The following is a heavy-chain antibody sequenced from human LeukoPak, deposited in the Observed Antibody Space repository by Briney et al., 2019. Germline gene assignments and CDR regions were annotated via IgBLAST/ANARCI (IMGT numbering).Heavy chain of an antibody. CDR2: IYTSGST. CDR3: ARGETYYYGSGSSYFDY. J-gene: IGHJ4*02. Sequence: SETLSLTCTVSGGSISSGSYYWSWIRQPAGKGLEWIGRIYTSGSTNYNPSLKSRVTISVDTSKNQFSLKLSSVTAADTAVYYCARGETYYYGSGSSYFDYWGQGTLVTVSS. D-gene: IGHD3-10*01. V-gene: IGHV4-61*02. CDR1: GGSISSGSYY.